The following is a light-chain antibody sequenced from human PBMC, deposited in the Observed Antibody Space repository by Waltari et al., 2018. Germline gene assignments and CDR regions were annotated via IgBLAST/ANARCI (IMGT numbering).Light chain of an antibody. V-gene: IGKV4-1*01. CDR1: RTLLFRSNNQNH. CDR3: QQYYYTPYT. J-gene: IGKJ2*01. CDR2: WAS. Sequence: DIVMTQSPDSLVVSLGERATINCKSSRTLLFRSNNQNHLTWSQKKAGHPPKLLGYWASTRESGVPDRFSGSGSETNFTLTISSLQPEDVAVYYCQQYYYTPYTFGQGTKLEIK.